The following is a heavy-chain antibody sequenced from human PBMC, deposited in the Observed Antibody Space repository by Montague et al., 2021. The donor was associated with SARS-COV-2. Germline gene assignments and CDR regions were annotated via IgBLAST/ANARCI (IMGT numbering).Heavy chain of an antibody. CDR2: VSGDGSST. D-gene: IGHD1-1*01. V-gene: IGHV3-43*02. Sequence: SLRLSCAASGFTFDDFAMHWVRQVPGKGLEWISFVSGDGSSTYYAGSVKGRFTISRDNNKNSLYLQMNSLRTEDTALYYCTKKGGTTTDFDSWGQGTLVTVSS. CDR1: GFTFDDFA. CDR3: TKKGGTTTDFDS. J-gene: IGHJ4*02.